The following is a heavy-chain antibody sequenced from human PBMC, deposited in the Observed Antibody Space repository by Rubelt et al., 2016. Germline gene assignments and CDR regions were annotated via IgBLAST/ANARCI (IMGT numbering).Heavy chain of an antibody. D-gene: IGHD3-22*01. J-gene: IGHJ4*02. CDR1: GGSFSGFY. Sequence: QVQLQQWGAGLLKPSETLSLTCAVYGGSFSGFYWSWIRQPPGKGLEWIGEITRSGGTNYNPSLKSLVPILVDTSKNQFSLPRSFVTAADTAMYYCARYYYDTSGYYHQDWGQGTLVTVSS. CDR3: ARYYYDTSGYYHQD. V-gene: IGHV4-34*01. CDR2: ITRSGGT.